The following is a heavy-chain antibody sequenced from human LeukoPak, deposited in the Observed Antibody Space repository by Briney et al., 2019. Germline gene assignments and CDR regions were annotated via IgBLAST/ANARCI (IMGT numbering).Heavy chain of an antibody. J-gene: IGHJ6*03. CDR1: GYTFTGYY. CDR2: ISAYNGNT. D-gene: IGHD2-2*01. Sequence: ASVKVSCKASGYTFTGYYMHWVRQAPGQGLEWMGWISAYNGNTNYAQKLQGRVTMTTDTSTSTAYMELRSLRSDDTAVYYCARVEYQQYYYYYMDVWGKGTTVTISS. CDR3: ARVEYQQYYYYYMDV. V-gene: IGHV1-18*04.